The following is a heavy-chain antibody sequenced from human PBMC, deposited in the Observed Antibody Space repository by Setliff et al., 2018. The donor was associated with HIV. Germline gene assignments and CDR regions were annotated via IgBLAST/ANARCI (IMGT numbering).Heavy chain of an antibody. J-gene: IGHJ4*02. D-gene: IGHD2-21*01. V-gene: IGHV1-18*01. CDR3: AGYALCSSDCSDEGADS. Sequence: ASVKVSCKASGYTFSSYSITWVRQAPGQGLEWMGSINLYKDDTHYAQKFQDRVTMTADTSTNTVYMELRSLRSDDTAVYYCAGYALCSSDCSDEGADSWGQGTLVTVSS. CDR1: GYTFSSYS. CDR2: INLYKDDT.